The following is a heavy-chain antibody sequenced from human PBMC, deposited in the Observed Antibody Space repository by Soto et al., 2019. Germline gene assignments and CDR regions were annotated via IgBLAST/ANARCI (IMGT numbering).Heavy chain of an antibody. CDR3: ARGQSNSSGGRCRHYYYYYMDV. CDR1: GGSFSGYY. J-gene: IGHJ6*03. CDR2: INHSGST. V-gene: IGHV4-34*01. Sequence: SETLSLTCAVYGGSFSGYYWSWIRQPPGKGLEWIGEINHSGSTNYNPSLKSRVTISVDTSKNQFSLKLSSVTAADTAVYYCARGQSNSSGGRCRHYYYYYMDVWGKGTTVTVSS. D-gene: IGHD2-15*01.